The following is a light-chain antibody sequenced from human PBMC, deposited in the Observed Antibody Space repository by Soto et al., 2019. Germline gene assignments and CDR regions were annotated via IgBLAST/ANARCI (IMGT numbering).Light chain of an antibody. CDR3: QHRSNWLA. CDR1: QSVTGNY. V-gene: IGKV3D-20*02. J-gene: IGKJ4*01. CDR2: GAF. Sequence: EIVLTQSPGTLSLSPGEGATLSCRASQSVTGNYLAWYQQKPGQAPRLLIYGAFNRATGIPDRFSGGGSGTDFTLTITSLEPEDFAVYYCQHRSNWLAFGGGTKVDIK.